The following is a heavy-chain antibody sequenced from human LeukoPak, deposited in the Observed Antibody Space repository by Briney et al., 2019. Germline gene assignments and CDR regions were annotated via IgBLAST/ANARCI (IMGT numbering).Heavy chain of an antibody. J-gene: IGHJ6*03. D-gene: IGHD1-26*01. Sequence: SETLSRTCTVSGGSISSYYWSWIRQPAGKGLEWIGRIYTSGSTNYNPSLKSRVTMSVDTSKNQFSLKLSSVTAADTAVYYCAREQGDLYYYYYYMDVWGKGTTVTISS. CDR1: GGSISSYY. CDR2: IYTSGST. CDR3: AREQGDLYYYYYYMDV. V-gene: IGHV4-4*07.